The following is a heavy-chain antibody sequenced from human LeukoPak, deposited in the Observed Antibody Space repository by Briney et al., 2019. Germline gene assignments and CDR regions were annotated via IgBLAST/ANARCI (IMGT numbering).Heavy chain of an antibody. J-gene: IGHJ4*02. D-gene: IGHD5-12*01. CDR2: IYYSGST. V-gene: IGHV4-59*08. CDR1: GGSISSYY. CDR3: ARQSKANYFDY. Sequence: SETLSLTCTVSGGSISSYYWSWIRQPPGKGPEWIGYIYYSGSTNYNPSLKSRVTISVDTSKNQFSLKLSSVTAADTAVYYCARQSKANYFDYWGQGTLVTVSS.